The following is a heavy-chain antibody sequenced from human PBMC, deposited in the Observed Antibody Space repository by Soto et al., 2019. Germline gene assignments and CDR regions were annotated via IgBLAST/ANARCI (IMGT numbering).Heavy chain of an antibody. J-gene: IGHJ5*02. CDR2: IYWNDDK. V-gene: IGHV2-5*01. CDR3: VHRPDYSYSSGYYYVDSSDP. D-gene: IGHD3-22*01. CDR1: GFSLTTSGVG. Sequence: GSGPTLVNPTQTLTLTCTFSGFSLTTSGVGVGWIRQPPGKALEWLAVIYWNDDKRYSPSLKSRLAITKDTSKNQVVLTVTNMDPVDTATYYCVHRPDYSYSSGYYYVDSSDPPGQGPLVTVSS.